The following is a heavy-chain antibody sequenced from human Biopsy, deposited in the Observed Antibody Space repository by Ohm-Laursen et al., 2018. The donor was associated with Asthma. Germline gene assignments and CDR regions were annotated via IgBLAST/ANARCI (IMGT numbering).Heavy chain of an antibody. CDR2: INSVFGTT. CDR1: GGTFNTYV. J-gene: IGHJ4*02. Sequence: SSVDVSCKSLGGTFNTYVIGWTRKAPGHGLESVGRINSVFGTTTYPQKFQDRVTIAADDSTSTVYMELSSLRSEDTAVYYCARKAGSCISRTCYSLDFWGQGTLVTVSS. V-gene: IGHV1-69*15. CDR3: ARKAGSCISRTCYSLDF. D-gene: IGHD2-2*01.